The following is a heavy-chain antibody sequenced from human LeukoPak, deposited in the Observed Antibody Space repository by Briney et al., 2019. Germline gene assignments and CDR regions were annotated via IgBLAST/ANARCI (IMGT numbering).Heavy chain of an antibody. D-gene: IGHD3-10*01. CDR2: IYYSGST. Sequence: SETLSLTCTVSGGSISSSSYYWGWIRQPPGKGLEWIGSIYYSGSTYYNPSLKSRVTISVDTSKNQFSLKLSSVTAADTAVYYCAREKQWFGINYFDYWGQGTLVTVSS. CDR1: GGSISSSSYY. J-gene: IGHJ4*02. CDR3: AREKQWFGINYFDY. V-gene: IGHV4-39*02.